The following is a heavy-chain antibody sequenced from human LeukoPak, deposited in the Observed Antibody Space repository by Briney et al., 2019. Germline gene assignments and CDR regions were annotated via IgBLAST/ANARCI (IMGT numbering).Heavy chain of an antibody. J-gene: IGHJ4*02. CDR2: INPNSGGT. V-gene: IGHV1-2*06. Sequence: ASVKVSCKASGYTFTGYYMHWVRQAPGQGLEWMGRINPNSGGTNYAQKFQGRVTMTRDTSISTAYKELSRLRSDDTAVYYCARYITVGATYQHFDYWGQGTLVTVSS. CDR1: GYTFTGYY. CDR3: ARYITVGATYQHFDY. D-gene: IGHD1-26*01.